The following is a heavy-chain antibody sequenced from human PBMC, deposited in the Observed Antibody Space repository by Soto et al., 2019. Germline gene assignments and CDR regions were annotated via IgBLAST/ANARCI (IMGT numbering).Heavy chain of an antibody. D-gene: IGHD5-12*01. CDR2: VSYDGIDE. Sequence: QVHLVESGGGVVQPGRSLRLSCAASGFTFTSFGIHWVRQAPGKGLEWVAVVSYDGIDENNADAVKGRFSISRDNSKNTVYMQMNSLRGEDMNVYYCAKDLREMATSCPDYWGQGTLVTVSS. CDR1: GFTFTSFG. CDR3: AKDLREMATSCPDY. V-gene: IGHV3-30*18. J-gene: IGHJ4*02.